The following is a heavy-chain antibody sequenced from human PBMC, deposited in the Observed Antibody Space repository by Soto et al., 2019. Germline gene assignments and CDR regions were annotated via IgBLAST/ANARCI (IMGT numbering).Heavy chain of an antibody. J-gene: IGHJ3*02. CDR1: GLTFSSYA. CDR2: ITYDGSNK. V-gene: IGHV3-30-3*01. D-gene: IGHD6-13*01. Sequence: GGSLTLSCAASGLTFSSYAMHWVRQAPGKGLEWVAVITYDGSNKYYADSVKGRFTISRDNSKNTLYLQMNSLRAEDTAVYYCARDDGSSWSKEGMGDAFDIWGQGTMVTVSS. CDR3: ARDDGSSWSKEGMGDAFDI.